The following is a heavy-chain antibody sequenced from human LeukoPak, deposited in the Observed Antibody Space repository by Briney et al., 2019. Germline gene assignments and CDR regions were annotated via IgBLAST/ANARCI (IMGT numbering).Heavy chain of an antibody. D-gene: IGHD2-21*02. Sequence: GGSLRLSYAASGFTVSSNYMSWVRQAPGKGLEWVSVIYSGGSTYYADSVKGRFTISRDNSKNTLYLQMNSLRAEDTAVYYCARWVRGGDLNWFDPWGQGTLVTVSS. CDR3: ARWVRGGDLNWFDP. J-gene: IGHJ5*02. CDR2: IYSGGST. V-gene: IGHV3-66*02. CDR1: GFTVSSNY.